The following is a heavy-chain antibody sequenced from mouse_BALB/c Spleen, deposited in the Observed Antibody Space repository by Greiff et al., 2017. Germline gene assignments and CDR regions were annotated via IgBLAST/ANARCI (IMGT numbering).Heavy chain of an antibody. V-gene: IGHV2-2*02. CDR2: IWSGGST. J-gene: IGHJ4*01. D-gene: IGHD2-2*01. Sequence: QVQLQQSGPGLVQPSQSLSITCTVSGFSLTSYGVHWVRQSPGKGLEWLGVIWSGGSTDYNAAFISRLSISKDNSKSQVFFKMNSLQANDTAIYYCARIWLRGNYYAMDYWGQGTSVTVSS. CDR1: GFSLTSYG. CDR3: ARIWLRGNYYAMDY.